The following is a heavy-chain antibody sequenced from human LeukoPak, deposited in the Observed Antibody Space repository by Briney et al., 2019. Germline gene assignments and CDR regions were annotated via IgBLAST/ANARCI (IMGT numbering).Heavy chain of an antibody. CDR3: AKNNGGRVPAALEY. V-gene: IGHV3-30*18. CDR2: ISYDGSNK. D-gene: IGHD2-2*01. CDR1: GFTFSSYG. J-gene: IGHJ4*02. Sequence: PGGSLRLSCAASGFTFSSYGMHWVRQAPGKGLEGVAVISYDGSNKYYADSVKGRFTISRDNSKNTLYLQMNSLRAEDTAVYYCAKNNGGRVPAALEYWGQGTLVTVSS.